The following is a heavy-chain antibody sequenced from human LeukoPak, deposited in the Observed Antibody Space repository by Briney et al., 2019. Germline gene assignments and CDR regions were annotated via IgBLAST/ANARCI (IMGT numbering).Heavy chain of an antibody. CDR3: ARVRAHYYDILTGYYTGTVRGGGGMDV. J-gene: IGHJ6*02. V-gene: IGHV3-23*01. Sequence: GGSLRLSCAASGFSFSSYAMSWVRQAPGKGLEWVSGISGSGDRTYYADSAKGRFTISRDNSKNTLYLQMNSLRAEDTAVYYCARVRAHYYDILTGYYTGTVRGGGGMDVWGQGTTVTVSS. D-gene: IGHD3-9*01. CDR1: GFSFSSYA. CDR2: ISGSGDRT.